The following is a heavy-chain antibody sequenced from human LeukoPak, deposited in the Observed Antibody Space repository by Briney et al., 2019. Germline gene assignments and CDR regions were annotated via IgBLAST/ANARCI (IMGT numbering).Heavy chain of an antibody. J-gene: IGHJ6*03. V-gene: IGHV1-18*01. Sequence: ASVKVSCKASGYTFTSYDVSWVRQAPGQGLEWMGWISGYNGNTNYAQKLQGRVTMTTDTSTTTAYMELRSLRSDDTAVYYCARGLGSGSHYYYMDVWGKGTTVTVSS. CDR1: GYTFTSYD. CDR3: ARGLGSGSHYYYMDV. D-gene: IGHD3-10*01. CDR2: ISGYNGNT.